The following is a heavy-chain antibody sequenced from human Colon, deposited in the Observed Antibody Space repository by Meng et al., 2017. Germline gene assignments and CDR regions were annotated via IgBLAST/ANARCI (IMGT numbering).Heavy chain of an antibody. D-gene: IGHD4-17*01. Sequence: VERQESGPGLVRPQQTLSLTCTVSGGSISSGDYYWSWIRQPPGKGLEWIGYIYYSGSTYSNASLKSRVTISIDRSKNQFSLKLSSVTAADTAVYYCARDRKHYGERGWFDPWGQGTLVTVSS. CDR3: ARDRKHYGERGWFDP. V-gene: IGHV4-30-4*01. CDR2: IYYSGST. J-gene: IGHJ5*02. CDR1: GGSISSGDYY.